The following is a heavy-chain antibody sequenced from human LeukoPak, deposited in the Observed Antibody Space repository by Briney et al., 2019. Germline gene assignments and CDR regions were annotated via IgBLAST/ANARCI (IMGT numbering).Heavy chain of an antibody. CDR3: ARGVSRYYDILTGYVYYYYMDV. V-gene: IGHV4-34*01. CDR1: GRSFSGYY. J-gene: IGHJ6*03. D-gene: IGHD3-9*01. CDR2: INHSGST. Sequence: SETLSLTCAVCGRSFSGYYWSWIRQPPGKGLEWIGEINHSGSTNYNPSLKSRVTISVDTSKNQFSLKLSSVTAADTAVYYCARGVSRYYDILTGYVYYYYMDVWGKGTTVTVSS.